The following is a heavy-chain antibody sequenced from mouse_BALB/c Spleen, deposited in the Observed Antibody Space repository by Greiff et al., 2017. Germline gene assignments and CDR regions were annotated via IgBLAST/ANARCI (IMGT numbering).Heavy chain of an antibody. CDR3: ARRAANWDRFAY. CDR1: GFTFSSYA. D-gene: IGHD4-1*01. J-gene: IGHJ3*01. CDR2: ISSGGSYT. V-gene: IGHV5-9-3*01. Sequence: EVQRVESGGGLVKPGGSLKLSCAASGFTFSSYAMSWVRQTPEKRLEWVATISSGGSYTYYPDSVKGRFTISRDNAKNTLYLQMSSLRSEDTAMYYGARRAANWDRFAYWGQGTLVTVSA.